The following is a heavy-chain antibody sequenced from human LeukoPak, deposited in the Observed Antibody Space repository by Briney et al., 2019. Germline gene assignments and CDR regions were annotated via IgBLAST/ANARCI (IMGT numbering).Heavy chain of an antibody. CDR2: ISAYNGNT. CDR1: GYTFTSYG. D-gene: IGHD4-11*01. V-gene: IGHV1-18*01. J-gene: IGHJ6*02. CDR3: ARDQRTVTKFSPYYYYGMDV. Sequence: ASVKVSCKASGYTFTSYGISWVRQAPGQGLEWMGWISAYNGNTNYAQKLQGRVTMTTDTSTSTAYMDLSSLRSEDTAVYYCARDQRTVTKFSPYYYYGMDVWGQGTTVTVSS.